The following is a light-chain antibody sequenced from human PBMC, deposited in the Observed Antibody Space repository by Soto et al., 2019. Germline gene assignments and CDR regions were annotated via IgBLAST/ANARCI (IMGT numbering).Light chain of an antibody. Sequence: EILLTQSPGTLSLSPGERATLSCRASQSVSSSYLSWYQLKPGQAPSLLIYGASSRATGIPDRFSGSGSGTHFTLTISRLEPEDFAVYYCQQYGYSFRAFGQGTKVEL. CDR3: QQYGYSFRA. J-gene: IGKJ1*01. CDR2: GAS. CDR1: QSVSSSY. V-gene: IGKV3-20*01.